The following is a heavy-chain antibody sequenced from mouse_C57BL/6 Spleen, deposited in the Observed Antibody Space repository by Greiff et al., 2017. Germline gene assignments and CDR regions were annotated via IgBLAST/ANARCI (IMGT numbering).Heavy chain of an antibody. D-gene: IGHD1-1*01. CDR2: IDPSDSYT. CDR3: ARATTVGADFDY. V-gene: IGHV1-50*01. J-gene: IGHJ2*01. Sequence: QVQLQQPGAELVKPGASVKLSCKASGYTFTSYWMQWVKQRPGQGLEWIGEIDPSDSYTNYNQKFKGKATLAVDPSPSTAYMQLSSLTSEDSEVYYCARATTVGADFDYWGQGTTLTVSS. CDR1: GYTFTSYW.